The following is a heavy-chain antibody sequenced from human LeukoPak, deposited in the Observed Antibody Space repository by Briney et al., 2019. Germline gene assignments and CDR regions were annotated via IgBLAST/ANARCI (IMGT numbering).Heavy chain of an antibody. CDR3: AKIGGRGFDP. D-gene: IGHD1-14*01. J-gene: IGHJ5*02. Sequence: GGSLRLSCAASGFTFSSYAMSWVRQAPEKGLEWVSAISGSGGSTYYADSVKVRFTISRDNSKNTLYLQMNSLRAEDTAVYYCAKIGGRGFDPGGQGTLVTVSS. CDR1: GFTFSSYA. CDR2: ISGSGGST. V-gene: IGHV3-23*01.